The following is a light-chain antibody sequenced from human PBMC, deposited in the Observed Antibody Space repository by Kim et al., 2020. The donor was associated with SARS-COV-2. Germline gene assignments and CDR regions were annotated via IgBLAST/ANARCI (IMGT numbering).Light chain of an antibody. CDR3: LQTYIRWA. V-gene: IGKV1-39*01. CDR1: QTISTY. Sequence: DIHMTQSPSSLSASVGDRVTITSRASQTISTYLNWSQQQPGKAPKLLIYSASRLYSEVPSRFSGSGSWTDFSLTIISLQPEDFATYYCLQTYIRWAFGLGTRVDIK. J-gene: IGKJ1*01. CDR2: SAS.